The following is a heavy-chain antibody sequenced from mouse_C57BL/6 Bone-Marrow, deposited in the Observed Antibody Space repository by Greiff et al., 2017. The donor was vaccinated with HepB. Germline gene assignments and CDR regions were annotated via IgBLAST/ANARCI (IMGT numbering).Heavy chain of an antibody. J-gene: IGHJ2*01. CDR3: TRRRYYGSSYRYYFDY. CDR2: IYPGNSDT. D-gene: IGHD1-1*01. Sequence: VQLQQSGTVLARPGASVKMSCKTSGYTFTSYWMHWVKQRPGQGLEWIGAIYPGNSDTSYNQKFKGKAKLTAVTSASTAYMELSSLTNEDSAVYYCTRRRYYGSSYRYYFDYWGQGTTLTVSS. CDR1: GYTFTSYW. V-gene: IGHV1-5*01.